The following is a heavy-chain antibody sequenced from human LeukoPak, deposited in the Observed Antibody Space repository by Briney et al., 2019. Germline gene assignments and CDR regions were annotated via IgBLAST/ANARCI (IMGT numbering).Heavy chain of an antibody. CDR1: GFTVITND. Sequence: GGSLRLSSAASGFTVITNDMTWVRQAPGQGLEWVSVLYSDGNTKYADSVQGRFTSSTDNSENTLYLEMNSLSPDDTAVYYCARGVEPLAANTLAYWGQGTLVTVSS. CDR3: ARGVEPLAANTLAY. V-gene: IGHV3-53*01. J-gene: IGHJ4*02. D-gene: IGHD1-14*01. CDR2: LYSDGNT.